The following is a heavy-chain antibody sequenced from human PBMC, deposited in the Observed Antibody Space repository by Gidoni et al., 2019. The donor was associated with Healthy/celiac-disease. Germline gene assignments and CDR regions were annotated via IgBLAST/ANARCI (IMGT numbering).Heavy chain of an antibody. J-gene: IGHJ6*03. CDR3: ARDGSYDILTGYYQPYYYYMDV. Sequence: QVQLVESGGGLVKPGGSLRLSCAASGFTFSDYYMSWIRQAPGKGLEWVSYISSSSSYTNYADSVKGRFTISRDNAKNSLYLQMNSLRAEDTAVYYCARDGSYDILTGYYQPYYYYMDVWGKGTTVTVSS. CDR2: ISSSSSYT. D-gene: IGHD3-9*01. CDR1: GFTFSDYY. V-gene: IGHV3-11*05.